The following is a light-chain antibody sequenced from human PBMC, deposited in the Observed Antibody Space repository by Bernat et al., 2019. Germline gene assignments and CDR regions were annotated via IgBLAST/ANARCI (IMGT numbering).Light chain of an antibody. CDR2: SNN. V-gene: IGLV1-44*01. CDR3: AAWDDSLNGWV. J-gene: IGLJ3*02. Sequence: QSVLTQPPSASGTPGQRVTISCSGSSSNIGSYPVNWYQQLPGTAPKLLIYSNNQRPSGVPDRFSGSKSGTSASLAISGLQSEDEAYYYCAAWDDSLNGWVFGGGTQLTVL. CDR1: SSNIGSYP.